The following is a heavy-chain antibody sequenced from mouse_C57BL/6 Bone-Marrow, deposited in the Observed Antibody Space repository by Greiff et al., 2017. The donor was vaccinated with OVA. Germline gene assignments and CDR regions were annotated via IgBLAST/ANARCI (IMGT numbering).Heavy chain of an antibody. Sequence: VQLKESGPGLVQPSQSLSITCTVSGFSLTSYGVHWVRQSPGKGLEWLGVIWSGGSTDYNAAFISRLSISKDNSKSQVFFKMNSLQADDTAIYYCARIWYFDVWGTGTTVTVSS. CDR2: IWSGGST. CDR3: ARIWYFDV. CDR1: GFSLTSYG. V-gene: IGHV2-2*01. J-gene: IGHJ1*03.